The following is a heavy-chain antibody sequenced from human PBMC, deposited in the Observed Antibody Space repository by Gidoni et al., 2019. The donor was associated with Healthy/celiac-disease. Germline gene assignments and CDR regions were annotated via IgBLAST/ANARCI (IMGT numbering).Heavy chain of an antibody. V-gene: IGHV3-33*08. J-gene: IGHJ4*02. CDR3: ASTSGYSSGWLDY. CDR2: IWYDGSNK. D-gene: IGHD6-19*01. CDR1: GFTFSSYG. Sequence: QVQLVESGGGVVQPGRSLRLSCADSGFTFSSYGRHWVRQAPGKGLEWVAVIWYDGSNKYYADSVKGRFTISRDNSKNTLYLQMNSLRAEDTAVYYCASTSGYSSGWLDYWGQGTLVTVSS.